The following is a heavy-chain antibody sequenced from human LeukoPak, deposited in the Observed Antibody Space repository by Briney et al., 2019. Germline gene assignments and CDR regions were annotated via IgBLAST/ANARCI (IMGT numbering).Heavy chain of an antibody. D-gene: IGHD5-18*01. CDR3: AREGGGYSSYQSMDV. V-gene: IGHV1-69*01. CDR1: GGTFSSYA. CDR2: IIPIFGTA. Sequence: SVKVSYKASGGTFSSYAISWVRQAPGQGLEWMGGIIPIFGTANYAQKFQGRVTITADESTSTAYMELSSLRSEDTAVYYCAREGGGYSSYQSMDVWGKGTTVTVSS. J-gene: IGHJ6*04.